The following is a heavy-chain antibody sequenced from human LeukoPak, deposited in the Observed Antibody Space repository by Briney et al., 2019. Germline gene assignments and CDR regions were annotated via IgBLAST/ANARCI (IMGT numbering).Heavy chain of an antibody. D-gene: IGHD3-10*01. CDR2: ISSNSYYT. V-gene: IGHV3-23*01. Sequence: GGSLRLSCKASGFTSSSYAMNWIRQPPGKGLEWVSSISSNSYYTHYADSVKGRFTISRDNSKNTLYLQMNSLRAEDAAVYYCARIPDNYGSTDCGQGALVTVSS. J-gene: IGHJ4*02. CDR1: GFTSSSYA. CDR3: ARIPDNYGSTD.